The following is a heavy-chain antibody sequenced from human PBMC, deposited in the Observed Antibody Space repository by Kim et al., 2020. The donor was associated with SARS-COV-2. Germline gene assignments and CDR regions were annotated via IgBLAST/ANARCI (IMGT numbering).Heavy chain of an antibody. CDR3: ATSPGYASGWYFDY. V-gene: IGHV4-59*01. Sequence: PSLKSRSTISIDTSKNQFALKLSSVTAADTAVYCCATSPGYASGWYFDYWGQGTLVTVSS. J-gene: IGHJ4*02. D-gene: IGHD6-19*01.